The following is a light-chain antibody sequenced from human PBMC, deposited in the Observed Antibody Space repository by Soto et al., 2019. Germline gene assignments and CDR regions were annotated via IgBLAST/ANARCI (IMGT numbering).Light chain of an antibody. Sequence: QSVLTQPPSASGTPGQRVTISCSGSSSNIGSNTVNWYQQLPGTAPKLLIHTNNERPSGVPDRSSGSKSGTSASLAISGLQSEDEADYYCAGWDDSLNGLYVFGTGTKVTVL. V-gene: IGLV1-44*01. CDR1: SSNIGSNT. CDR2: TNN. J-gene: IGLJ1*01. CDR3: AGWDDSLNGLYV.